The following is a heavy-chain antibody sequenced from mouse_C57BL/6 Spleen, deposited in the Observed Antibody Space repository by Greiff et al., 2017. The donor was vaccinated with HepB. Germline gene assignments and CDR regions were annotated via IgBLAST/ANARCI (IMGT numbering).Heavy chain of an antibody. Sequence: QVQLQQPGAELVRPGTSVKLSCKASGYTFTSYWMHWVKQRPGQGLEWIGVIDPSDSYTKYNQKFKGKATLSVDTSSLTAYMQLSSLTSYDSAVYYCARGVITTPWFAYWGQGTLVTV. V-gene: IGHV1-59*01. CDR2: IDPSDSYT. D-gene: IGHD2-4*01. CDR1: GYTFTSYW. CDR3: ARGVITTPWFAY. J-gene: IGHJ3*01.